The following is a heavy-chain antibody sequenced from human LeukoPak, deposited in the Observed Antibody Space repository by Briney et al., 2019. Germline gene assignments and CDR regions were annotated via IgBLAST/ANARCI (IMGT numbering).Heavy chain of an antibody. CDR2: IYSGGST. J-gene: IGHJ3*02. CDR1: GFTVSSNY. D-gene: IGHD3-22*01. CDR3: ARAPRGGYYYDSSGSDAFDI. V-gene: IGHV3-66*01. Sequence: GGSLRLSCAASGFTVSSNYMSWVRQAPGKGLEWVSVIYSGGSTYYADSVKGRFTISRDNSKNTLYLQMNSLRAEDTAVYYCARAPRGGYYYDSSGSDAFDIWGQGTMVTVSS.